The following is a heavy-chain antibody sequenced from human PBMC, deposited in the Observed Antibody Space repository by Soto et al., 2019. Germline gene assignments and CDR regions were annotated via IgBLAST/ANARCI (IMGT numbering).Heavy chain of an antibody. V-gene: IGHV4-39*01. Sequence: SETLSLTCIVSNGSISNSGSYWGWIRQPPGKGLEWIGNAYQSGSTYYTPSLQSRVAISVDTSKNQFSLKLNSVTAADTAVYYCARRTVNIRTFYSGLKTHCFDYWGQGTLVTVSS. CDR1: NGSISNSGSY. CDR3: ARRTVNIRTFYSGLKTHCFDY. CDR2: AYQSGST. D-gene: IGHD6-19*01. J-gene: IGHJ4*02.